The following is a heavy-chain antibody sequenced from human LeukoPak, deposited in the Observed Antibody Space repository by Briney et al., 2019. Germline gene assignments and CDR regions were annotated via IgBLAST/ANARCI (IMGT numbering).Heavy chain of an antibody. D-gene: IGHD2-21*01. CDR3: ARETIDCGGDCYDY. Sequence: PGGSLRLSCAASGFTLSNYEMNWVRQAPGEGLEWISYITADGSMAYYAGSVKGRFTLSRDNAKNSLYLQMNSLRADDTAVYYCARETIDCGGDCYDYWGQGTLATVSS. V-gene: IGHV3-48*03. CDR1: GFTLSNYE. CDR2: ITADGSMA. J-gene: IGHJ4*02.